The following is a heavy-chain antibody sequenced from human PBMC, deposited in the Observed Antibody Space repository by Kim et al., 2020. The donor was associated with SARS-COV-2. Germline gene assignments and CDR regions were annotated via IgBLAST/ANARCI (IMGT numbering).Heavy chain of an antibody. CDR1: GFTFSSYG. V-gene: IGHV3-30*18. CDR2: ISYDGSNK. D-gene: IGHD1-26*01. CDR3: AKDHKYSGSYYYYYYGMDV. J-gene: IGHJ6*02. Sequence: GGSLRLSCAASGFTFSSYGMSWVRQAPGKGLEWVAVISYDGSNKYYADSVKGRFTISRDNSKNTLYLQMNSLRAEDTAVYYCAKDHKYSGSYYYYYYGMDVWGQGTTVTVSS.